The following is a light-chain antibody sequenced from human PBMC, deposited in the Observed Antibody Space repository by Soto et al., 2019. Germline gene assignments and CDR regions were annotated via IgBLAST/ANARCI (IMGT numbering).Light chain of an antibody. CDR3: SSYAGSNHYV. CDR1: SSDVGGYNF. V-gene: IGLV2-8*01. J-gene: IGLJ1*01. Sequence: QSALTQPPSASGSPGQSVTISCTGTSSDVGGYNFVSWYQQHPGKAPKLMIYEVSKRPSGVPDRFSGSKSDYTASLTVSGLQDEDEADYYCSSYAGSNHYVFGAGTKVTVL. CDR2: EVS.